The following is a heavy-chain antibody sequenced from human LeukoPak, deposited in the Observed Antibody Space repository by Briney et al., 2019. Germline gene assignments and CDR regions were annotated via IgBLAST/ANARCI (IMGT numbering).Heavy chain of an antibody. CDR2: IYSGGST. Sequence: GSLRLSCAASGFTVSSNYMSWVRPAPGKGLEWVSVIYSGGSTYYADSVKGRFTISRDNSKNTLYLQMNSLRAEDTAVYYCARDNETARWAFDIWGQGTMVTVSS. CDR1: GFTVSSNY. V-gene: IGHV3-53*01. D-gene: IGHD5-18*01. CDR3: ARDNETARWAFDI. J-gene: IGHJ3*02.